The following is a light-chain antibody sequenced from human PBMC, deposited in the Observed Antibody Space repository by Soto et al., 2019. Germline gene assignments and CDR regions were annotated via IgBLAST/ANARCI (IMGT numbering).Light chain of an antibody. CDR1: SSNIGAGYD. V-gene: IGLV1-40*01. J-gene: IGLJ1*01. CDR2: GNS. Sequence: QSDLTQPPSVSGAPGQRVTISCTRSSSNIGAGYDVHWYQQLPGTAPKLLIYGNSNRPSGVPDRFSGSKSGTSASLAITGLQAEDEADYYCQSYDSSLSGFYVFGTGTKVTVL. CDR3: QSYDSSLSGFYV.